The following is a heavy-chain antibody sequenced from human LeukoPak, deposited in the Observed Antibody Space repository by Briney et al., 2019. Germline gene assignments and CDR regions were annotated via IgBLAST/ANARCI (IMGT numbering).Heavy chain of an antibody. CDR1: GYTFTGYY. Sequence: KISCKASGYTFTGYYMHWVRQAPGQGLEWMGRIIPILGIANYAQKFQGRVTITADKSTSTAYMELSSLRSEDTAVYYCARDLNYYDSSGYYFDYWGQGTLVTVSS. D-gene: IGHD3-22*01. J-gene: IGHJ4*02. V-gene: IGHV1-69*04. CDR3: ARDLNYYDSSGYYFDY. CDR2: IIPILGIA.